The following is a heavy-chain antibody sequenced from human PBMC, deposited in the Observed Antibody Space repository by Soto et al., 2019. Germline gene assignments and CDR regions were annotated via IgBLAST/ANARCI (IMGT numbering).Heavy chain of an antibody. CDR2: INWDCRIT. CDR1: GFIFDDFT. CDR3: AKAEGAAVESPGP. D-gene: IGHD6-13*01. V-gene: IGHV3-43*01. Sequence: GGSLRLSCAVSGFIFDDFTMHWVRLLPGKGLQWVSFINWDCRITMYADSVKGRFTISRDNTNSHLYLQMNSLGSDDTALYYWAKAEGAAVESPGPWGQGTLVTGSS. J-gene: IGHJ5*02.